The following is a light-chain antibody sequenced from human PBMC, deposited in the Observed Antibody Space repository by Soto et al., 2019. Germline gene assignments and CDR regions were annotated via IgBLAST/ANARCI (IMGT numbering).Light chain of an antibody. CDR3: SSYTGSNTLVV. J-gene: IGLJ1*01. Sequence: QSVLTQPPSSSGSPGQSVTISCTGSSTDVGGYTYVSWYQQHPGKAPQLMIYDVIKRPSGVPDRFSGSKSGNTASLPVSGLQCEDEADYYCSSYTGSNTLVVFGTGTKLTVL. V-gene: IGLV2-8*01. CDR1: STDVGGYTY. CDR2: DVI.